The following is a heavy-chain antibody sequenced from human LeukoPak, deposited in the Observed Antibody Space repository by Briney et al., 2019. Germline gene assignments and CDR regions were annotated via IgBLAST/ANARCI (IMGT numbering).Heavy chain of an antibody. CDR3: ARASYDSSDYGYFQH. J-gene: IGHJ1*01. CDR1: GYTFTGYY. Sequence: SVKVSCKASGYTFTGYYMHWVRQAPGQGLEWMGWINPNSGGTNYAQKFQGRVTMTRDTSISTAYMELSRLRSDDTAVYYCARASYDSSDYGYFQHWGQGTLVTVSS. D-gene: IGHD3-22*01. CDR2: INPNSGGT. V-gene: IGHV1-2*02.